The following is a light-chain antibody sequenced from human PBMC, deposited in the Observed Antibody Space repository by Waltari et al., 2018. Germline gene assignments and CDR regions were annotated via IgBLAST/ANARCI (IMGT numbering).Light chain of an antibody. CDR1: PNVLYSSNNKNY. Sequence: DIVMTQSPDSLAVSLGERATINCKSSPNVLYSSNNKNYLAWYQQKPGQPPKLLIYWASTRESGVTDRFSGSGSGTDFTLTSSSLQAEDVAVYYCQQYYGTPWTFGQGTKVEIK. CDR2: WAS. CDR3: QQYYGTPWT. J-gene: IGKJ1*01. V-gene: IGKV4-1*01.